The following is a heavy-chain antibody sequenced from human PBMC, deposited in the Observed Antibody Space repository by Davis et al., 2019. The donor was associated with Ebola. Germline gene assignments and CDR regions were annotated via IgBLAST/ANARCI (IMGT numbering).Heavy chain of an antibody. CDR3: ARDLTVAPFDY. CDR1: GYTFTSYG. J-gene: IGHJ4*02. V-gene: IGHV1-18*01. D-gene: IGHD4-23*01. Sequence: ASVKVSCKASGYTFTSYGINWVRQAPGQGLEWMGWISAYNGDTNYAQKLQGRVTMTTDTSTSTAYMELRSLRSDDTAVYYCARDLTVAPFDYWGQGTLVTVSS. CDR2: ISAYNGDT.